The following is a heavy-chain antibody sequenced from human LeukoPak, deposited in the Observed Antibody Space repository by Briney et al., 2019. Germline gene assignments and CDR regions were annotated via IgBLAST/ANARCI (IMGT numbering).Heavy chain of an antibody. D-gene: IGHD6-19*01. V-gene: IGHV3-23*01. CDR2: ISGSGGST. Sequence: PGGSLRLSCAASGFTFSSYCMSWVRQAPGKGLEWVSAISGSGGSTYYADSVKGRFTISRDNSKNTLYLQMNSLRAEDTAVYYCARGQRAVAGTDPYYYYMDVWGKGTTVTVSS. CDR3: ARGQRAVAGTDPYYYYMDV. CDR1: GFTFSSYC. J-gene: IGHJ6*03.